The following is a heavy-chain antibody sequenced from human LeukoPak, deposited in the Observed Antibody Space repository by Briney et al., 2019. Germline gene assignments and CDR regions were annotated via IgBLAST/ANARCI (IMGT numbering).Heavy chain of an antibody. V-gene: IGHV1-69*05. J-gene: IGHJ4*02. CDR3: ARVFHRQGGVFDY. Sequence: GASVKVSCKASGGTFSSYAISWVRQAPGQGLEWMGRIIPIFGTANYAQKFQGRVTITTDESTSTAYMELSSLRSEDTAVYYCARVFHRQGGVFDYRGQGTLVTVSS. D-gene: IGHD1-26*01. CDR2: IIPIFGTA. CDR1: GGTFSSYA.